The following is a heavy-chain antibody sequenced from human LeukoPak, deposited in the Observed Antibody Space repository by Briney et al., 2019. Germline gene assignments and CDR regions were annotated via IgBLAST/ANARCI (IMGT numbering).Heavy chain of an antibody. CDR3: ATITYYYDSSGYYYLNYFDY. CDR2: INPDSGGT. V-gene: IGHV1-2*02. J-gene: IGHJ4*01. CDR1: GYTFTGYY. D-gene: IGHD3-22*01. Sequence: ASVKVSCKASGYTFTGYYMHWVRQAPGQGLEWMGWINPDSGGTNFAQKFQGRVTMTRDTSISTAYMELSRLRSDDTAVYYCATITYYYDSSGYYYLNYFDYWGQGTLVTVSS.